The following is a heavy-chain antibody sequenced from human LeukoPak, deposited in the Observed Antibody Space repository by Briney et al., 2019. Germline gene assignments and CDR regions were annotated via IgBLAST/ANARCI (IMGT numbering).Heavy chain of an antibody. J-gene: IGHJ4*02. CDR2: FFPGDSDS. Sequence: GESLKISCKGSGYRFTTYWIGWVRQLPGKGLEWMGIFFPGDSDSSYSPSFQGQVTISADKSFNTAYLQWSSLKASDTAMYYCATSESQTRFDYWGQGTLVTVSS. D-gene: IGHD1/OR15-1a*01. CDR3: ATSESQTRFDY. V-gene: IGHV5-51*01. CDR1: GYRFTTYW.